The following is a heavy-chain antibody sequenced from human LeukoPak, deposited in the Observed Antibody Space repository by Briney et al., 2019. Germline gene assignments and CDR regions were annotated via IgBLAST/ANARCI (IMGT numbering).Heavy chain of an antibody. J-gene: IGHJ5*02. CDR2: ISSSGTFA. V-gene: IGHV3-21*01. D-gene: IGHD3-9*01. Sequence: GGSLRLSCAASGFNFNRYWMNWIRQAPGKALQWVSFISSSGTFAHYADSVKGRFTISRDNAKNSLYLQMSGLRVEDTAVYYCARLDGMGYFDRYLDPWGQGTLVTVSS. CDR1: GFNFNRYW. CDR3: ARLDGMGYFDRYLDP.